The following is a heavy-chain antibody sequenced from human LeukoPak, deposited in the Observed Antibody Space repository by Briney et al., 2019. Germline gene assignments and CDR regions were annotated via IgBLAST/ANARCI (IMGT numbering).Heavy chain of an antibody. D-gene: IGHD2-2*01. V-gene: IGHV3-21*01. Sequence: TGGSLRLSCAASGFTFSSYSMNWVRQAPGKGLEWVSSISSSSSYIYYADSVKGRFTISRDNAKNSLYLQMNSLRAEDTAVHYCARGYCSSTSCYGSKGDAFDIWGQGTMVTVSS. CDR3: ARGYCSSTSCYGSKGDAFDI. CDR2: ISSSSSYI. J-gene: IGHJ3*02. CDR1: GFTFSSYS.